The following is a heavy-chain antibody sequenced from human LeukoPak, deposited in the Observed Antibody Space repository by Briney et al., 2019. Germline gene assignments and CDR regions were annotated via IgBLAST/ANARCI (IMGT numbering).Heavy chain of an antibody. CDR2: INWSGGST. J-gene: IGHJ4*02. Sequence: GGSLRLSCTASGFAFDEHVMSWVRQVPGKGLEWVSGINWSGGSTGYADPLRGRFTISRDNAKNSLYLQMDSLRAEDTALYDCARAPITSPFYFDYWGQGTLVTVSS. V-gene: IGHV3-20*01. CDR3: ARAPITSPFYFDY. CDR1: GFAFDEHV. D-gene: IGHD2-2*01.